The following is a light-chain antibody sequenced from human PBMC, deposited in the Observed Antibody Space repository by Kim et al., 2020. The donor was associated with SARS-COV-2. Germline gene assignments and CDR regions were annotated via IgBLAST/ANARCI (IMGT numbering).Light chain of an antibody. V-gene: IGKV1D-16*01. J-gene: IGKJ4*01. CDR1: QNISTY. Sequence: AFVGDRSTITCRASQNISTYLAWYQQEPEKAPKSLIYGVSNLQTGVPSRCSGSGSGTQFNLTISGLQPEDFATYYCQQYSTYPLTFGGGTKVDIK. CDR2: GVS. CDR3: QQYSTYPLT.